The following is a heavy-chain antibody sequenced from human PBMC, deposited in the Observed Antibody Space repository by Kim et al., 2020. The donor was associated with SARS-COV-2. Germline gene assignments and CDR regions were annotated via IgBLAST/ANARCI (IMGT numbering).Heavy chain of an antibody. CDR3: ARDDCANGVCYIAY. Sequence: ASVKVSCKASGYTFKTYGIAWVRQAPGQGPEWVGWISTYNGDTKYAPKLQGRVTMTTDTSTSTVYMELRSLRSDDTALYYCARDDCANGVCYIAYWGQGTLVTVSS. J-gene: IGHJ4*02. CDR2: ISTYNGDT. CDR1: GYTFKTYG. V-gene: IGHV1-18*01. D-gene: IGHD2-8*01.